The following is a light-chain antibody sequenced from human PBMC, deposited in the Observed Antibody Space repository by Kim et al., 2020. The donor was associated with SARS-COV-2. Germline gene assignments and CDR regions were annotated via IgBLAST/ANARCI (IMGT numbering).Light chain of an antibody. CDR1: SLRSYY. Sequence: SSELTQDPAVSVALGQTVRITCQGDSLRSYYASWFQQKPGQAPVLVIYGKTNRPSGIPDRFSGSSSGNTASLTITGAQAEDEADYYCSCRDRSANRVFGGGTKLTVL. CDR2: GKT. V-gene: IGLV3-19*01. CDR3: SCRDRSANRV. J-gene: IGLJ3*02.